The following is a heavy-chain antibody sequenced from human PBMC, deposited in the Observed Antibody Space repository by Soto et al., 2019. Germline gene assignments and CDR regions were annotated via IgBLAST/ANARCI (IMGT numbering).Heavy chain of an antibody. CDR3: ARGRYGDY. Sequence: QVHLVQSGAEVKKPGASVKVSCKGSGYGFTTYGITWVRQAPGQGLAWMAWISAHNGNTNYAQKLEGRVTVTRDTSTSTAYMELRSLRSDDTAVYYGARGRYGDYWVQGALVTVSS. CDR1: GYGFTTYG. D-gene: IGHD1-1*01. J-gene: IGHJ4*02. CDR2: ISAHNGNT. V-gene: IGHV1-18*01.